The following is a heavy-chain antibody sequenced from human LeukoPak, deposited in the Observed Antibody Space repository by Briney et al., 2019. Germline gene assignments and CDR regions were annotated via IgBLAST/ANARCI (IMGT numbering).Heavy chain of an antibody. D-gene: IGHD2-2*01. Sequence: SETLSLTCTVSGGSISSYYWSWIRQPPGKGLEWIGYIYYSGSTNCNPSLKSRVTISVDTSKNQFSLKLSSVTAADTAVYYCARDRVDCSSTSCYGVGYYYYGMDVWGKGTTVTVSS. CDR3: ARDRVDCSSTSCYGVGYYYYGMDV. J-gene: IGHJ6*04. V-gene: IGHV4-59*01. CDR1: GGSISSYY. CDR2: IYYSGST.